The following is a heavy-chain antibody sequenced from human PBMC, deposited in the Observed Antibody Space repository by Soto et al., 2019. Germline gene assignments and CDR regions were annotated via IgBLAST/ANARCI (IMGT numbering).Heavy chain of an antibody. V-gene: IGHV1-18*01. J-gene: IGHJ5*02. D-gene: IGHD2-15*01. CDR1: GYTFTSYG. CDR3: ARDFVYCSGGSCYFEWFDP. CDR2: ISAYNGNT. Sequence: GASVKVSCKASGYTFTSYGISWVRQAPGQGLEWMGWISAYNGNTNYAQKLQGRVTMTTDTSTSTAYMELRSLRSDDTAVYYCARDFVYCSGGSCYFEWFDPWGQGTLVTVSS.